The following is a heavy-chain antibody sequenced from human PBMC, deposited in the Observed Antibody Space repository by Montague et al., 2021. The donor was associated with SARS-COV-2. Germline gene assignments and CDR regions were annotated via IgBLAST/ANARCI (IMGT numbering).Heavy chain of an antibody. J-gene: IGHJ5*02. CDR2: IYYSGGA. V-gene: IGHV4-59*01. Sequence: SETLSLTCTVSAGSISSYYLAWIRQPPGKGLEWIAYIYYSGGAIYNPSLQSRVTISVDTSNNQFSLKLTSVTPADTAVYYCARAVSGRRAVSWFDPWGQGTLVTVSS. CDR1: AGSISSYY. CDR3: ARAVSGRRAVSWFDP.